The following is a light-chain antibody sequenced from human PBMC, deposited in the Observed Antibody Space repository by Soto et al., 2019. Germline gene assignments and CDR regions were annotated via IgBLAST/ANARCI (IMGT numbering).Light chain of an antibody. CDR1: QSISNH. Sequence: DSQMTQSPSSLSASVEDRVIITCRASQSISNHLNWYQQKPGKAPKLLIFAASSLQSGVPSRFSGSGSGTDFTLTIRTLEPEDFAIYYCQQYGYSRTFGQGTKVDI. CDR3: QQYGYSRT. CDR2: AAS. V-gene: IGKV1-39*01. J-gene: IGKJ1*01.